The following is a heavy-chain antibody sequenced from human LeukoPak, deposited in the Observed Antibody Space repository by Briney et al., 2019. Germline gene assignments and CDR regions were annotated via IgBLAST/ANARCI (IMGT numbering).Heavy chain of an antibody. CDR3: AREPATYYYYGMDV. V-gene: IGHV4-31*03. Sequence: SQTLSLTCTVSGGSISSGGYYWSWIRQHPGKGLEWIGYIYYSGSTYYNPSLKSRVIISVDTSKNQFSLKLSSVTAADTAVYYCAREPATYYYYGMDVWGQGTTVTVSS. J-gene: IGHJ6*02. CDR2: IYYSGST. CDR1: GGSISSGGYY.